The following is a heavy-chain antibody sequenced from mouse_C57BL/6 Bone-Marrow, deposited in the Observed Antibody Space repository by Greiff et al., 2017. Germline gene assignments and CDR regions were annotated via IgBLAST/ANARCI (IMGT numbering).Heavy chain of an antibody. V-gene: IGHV1-26*01. D-gene: IGHD2-3*01. CDR3: ARTSDGLYYVDY. CDR2: INPNNGGT. J-gene: IGHJ2*01. Sequence: VQLQQSGPELVKPGASVKISCKASGYTFTDYYMNWVKQSHGKSLEWIGDINPNNGGTSYNQKFKGKATLTVDKSSSTAYMELRSLTSEDSAVYYCARTSDGLYYVDYWGQGTTLTVSS. CDR1: GYTFTDYY.